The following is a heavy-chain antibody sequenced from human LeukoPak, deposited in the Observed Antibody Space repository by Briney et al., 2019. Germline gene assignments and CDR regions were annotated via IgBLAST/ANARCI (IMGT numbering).Heavy chain of an antibody. D-gene: IGHD3-10*01. CDR1: GGTLNTFA. V-gene: IGHV1-69*04. J-gene: IGHJ5*02. Sequence: SVKVSCKASGGTLNTFAISWVRQAPGQGLEWMGRVIPILGVANYAQKFQGRVTITADKSTSTAYMDLSSLRFEDTAVYYCARERTMVRGVSNWFDPWGQGTLVTVSS. CDR2: VIPILGVA. CDR3: ARERTMVRGVSNWFDP.